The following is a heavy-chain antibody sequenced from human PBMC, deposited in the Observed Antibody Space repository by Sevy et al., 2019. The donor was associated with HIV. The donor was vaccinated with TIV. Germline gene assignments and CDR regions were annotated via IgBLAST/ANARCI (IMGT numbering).Heavy chain of an antibody. Sequence: GGSLRLSCAASGFAFSDHYVDWVRQAPGKGLEWVGRIRNRPNRYTTEYAASVEGRFTISRDDSRHSRYLQMNSLKTEGSAVYYCVRGPNCGVGGCQQISPYCLDVWGIGATVTVSS. J-gene: IGHJ6*03. CDR2: IRNRPNRYTT. D-gene: IGHD2-21*01. V-gene: IGHV3-72*01. CDR3: VRGPNCGVGGCQQISPYCLDV. CDR1: GFAFSDHY.